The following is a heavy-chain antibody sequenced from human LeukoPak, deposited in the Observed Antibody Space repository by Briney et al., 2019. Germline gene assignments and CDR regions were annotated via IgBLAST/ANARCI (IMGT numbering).Heavy chain of an antibody. Sequence: GGSLRLSCEASGFDFGTYGMNWVRQAPGKGLEWVAVIWYDGSNKYYANSVKGRFTVSRDNSENTLYLRMNSLRAEDTAVYYCARGFIQLPVRLTLRTEKSFDYWGQGTLVTVSS. CDR2: IWYDGSNK. CDR3: ARGFIQLPVRLTLRTEKSFDY. D-gene: IGHD5-18*01. CDR1: GFDFGTYG. J-gene: IGHJ4*02. V-gene: IGHV3-33*01.